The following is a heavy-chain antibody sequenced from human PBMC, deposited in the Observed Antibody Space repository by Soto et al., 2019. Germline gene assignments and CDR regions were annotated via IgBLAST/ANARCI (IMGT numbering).Heavy chain of an antibody. CDR1: GFTVSSEY. D-gene: IGHD3-10*01. CDR3: ARDHYYGSGTMIYYYYYMDV. J-gene: IGHJ6*03. V-gene: IGHV3-66*01. Sequence: GGSLGLSFAASGFTVSSEYMSWVRQAPGKGLEWVSLIQSGGPTYYADSVKGRFTISRDTSENTLHLQMNSLRAEDTAVYYCARDHYYGSGTMIYYYYYMDVWGKGTTVTVSS. CDR2: IQSGGPT.